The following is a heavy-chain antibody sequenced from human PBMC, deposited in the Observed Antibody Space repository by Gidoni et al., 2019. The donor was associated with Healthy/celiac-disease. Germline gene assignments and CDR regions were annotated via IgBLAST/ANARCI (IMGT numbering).Heavy chain of an antibody. Sequence: EVQLVESGGGLVKPGGSLRLSCAASGFPFSGYSMSWVHQATGKGLGWVSSISSSSSYIYYADSVKGRFTISRDNAKNTLYLQMNSLRAEDTAVYYCARGYSYGPNWFDPWGQGTLVTVSS. CDR1: GFPFSGYS. V-gene: IGHV3-21*01. J-gene: IGHJ5*02. CDR2: ISSSSSYI. D-gene: IGHD5-18*01. CDR3: ARGYSYGPNWFDP.